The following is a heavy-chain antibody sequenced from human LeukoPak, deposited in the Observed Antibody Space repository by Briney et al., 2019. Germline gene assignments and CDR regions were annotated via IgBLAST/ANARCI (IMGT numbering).Heavy chain of an antibody. J-gene: IGHJ3*02. Sequence: GESLKISGKGSGYSFTSYWIGWVRQMPGKGLEWMGIIYPGDSDTRYSPSFQGQVTISADKSISTAYLQWSSLKASDTAMYYCARGHMVRGVPDAFDIWGQGTMVTVSS. CDR2: IYPGDSDT. D-gene: IGHD3-10*01. CDR3: ARGHMVRGVPDAFDI. V-gene: IGHV5-51*01. CDR1: GYSFTSYW.